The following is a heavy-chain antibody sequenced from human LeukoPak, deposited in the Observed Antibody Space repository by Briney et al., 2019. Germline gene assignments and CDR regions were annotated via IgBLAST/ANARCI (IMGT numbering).Heavy chain of an antibody. V-gene: IGHV3-30-3*02. D-gene: IGHD3-22*01. CDR3: AKRLALNSGYYAMDD. J-gene: IGHJ4*02. CDR1: GFTFSSYA. CDR2: VSYDGSNK. Sequence: GGSLRLSCAASGFTFSSYAMHWVRQAPGKGLEWVAVVSYDGSNKYYADSVKGRFTISRDNSKNTLYLQMNSLRAEDAAVYYCAKRLALNSGYYAMDDWGQGTLVTVSS.